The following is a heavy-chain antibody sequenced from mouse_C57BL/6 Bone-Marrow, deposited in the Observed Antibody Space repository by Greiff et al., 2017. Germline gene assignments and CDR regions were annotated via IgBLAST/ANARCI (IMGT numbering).Heavy chain of an antibody. D-gene: IGHD1-1*01. Sequence: QDQLQQSGAELVRPGTSVKMSCKASGYTFTNYWIGWAKQRPGHGLEWIGDIYPGGGYTNYNEKFKGKATLTADKSSSTAYMQFSSLTSEDSAIYYCAKYGGWYFDVWGTGTTVTVSS. CDR3: AKYGGWYFDV. CDR2: IYPGGGYT. V-gene: IGHV1-63*01. CDR1: GYTFTNYW. J-gene: IGHJ1*03.